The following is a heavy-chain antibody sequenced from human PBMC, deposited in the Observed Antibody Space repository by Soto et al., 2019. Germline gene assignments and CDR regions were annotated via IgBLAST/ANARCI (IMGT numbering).Heavy chain of an antibody. V-gene: IGHV4-4*08. CDR3: ARLGFGALHGLVDV. CDR2: VHHSWGS. Sequence: QVQLQESGPGLVKPSETLSLSCTVSGGSISSYYWRWFRQSPGRRMEWIGYVHHSWGSSYNPSLQSQVATALVTARRQFSLKVTAVTATDTAGYYGARLGFGALHGLVDVWGQGTKVTVSS. J-gene: IGHJ6*02. D-gene: IGHD3-10*01. CDR1: GGSISSYY.